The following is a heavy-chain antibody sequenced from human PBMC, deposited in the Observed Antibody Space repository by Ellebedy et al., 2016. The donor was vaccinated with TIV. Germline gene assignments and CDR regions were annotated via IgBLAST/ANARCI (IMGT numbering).Heavy chain of an antibody. CDR1: GFTFNRKG. Sequence: GESLKISCAASGFTFNRKGMHWVRQAPGKGLEWVALIWNDGSNKYYADSVKGRFTISRDNARNTLYLQMNSLRAEDTAVYYCATTPVGSGTYYDFDYWGQGTLVTVSS. CDR3: ATTPVGSGTYYDFDY. D-gene: IGHD1-26*01. CDR2: IWNDGSNK. V-gene: IGHV3-33*01. J-gene: IGHJ4*02.